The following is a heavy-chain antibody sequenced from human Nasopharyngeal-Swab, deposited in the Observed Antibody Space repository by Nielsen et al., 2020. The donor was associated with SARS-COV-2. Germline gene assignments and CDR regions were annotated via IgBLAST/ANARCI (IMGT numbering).Heavy chain of an antibody. D-gene: IGHD6-13*01. CDR2: ISTTSDYI. Sequence: GESLKISCAASGFTFTDYVMNWVRQAPGKGLEWVSSISTTSDYIYYADSVRGRFTISRDNARNSLHLQMHSLRAEDTAVYYCVRDWTAGTDYWGQGTLVTVSS. CDR3: VRDWTAGTDY. CDR1: GFTFTDYV. V-gene: IGHV3-21*01. J-gene: IGHJ4*02.